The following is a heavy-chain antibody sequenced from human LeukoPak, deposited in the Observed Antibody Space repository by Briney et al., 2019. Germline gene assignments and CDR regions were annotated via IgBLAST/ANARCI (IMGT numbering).Heavy chain of an antibody. CDR1: GFTFSTYE. Sequence: PGGSLRLSCAASGFTFSTYEMNWVRQAPGKGLEWVSYISSSGSTIYYADSVKGRFTISRDNAKNSLYLQMNSLRAEDTAVYYSARESSGYYYGIDPWGQGTLVTVSS. V-gene: IGHV3-48*03. CDR2: ISSSGSTI. D-gene: IGHD3-22*01. CDR3: ARESSGYYYGIDP. J-gene: IGHJ5*02.